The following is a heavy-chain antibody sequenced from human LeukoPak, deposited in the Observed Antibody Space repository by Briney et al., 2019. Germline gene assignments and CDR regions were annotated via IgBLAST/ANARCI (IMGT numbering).Heavy chain of an antibody. CDR1: GFTFSSNS. J-gene: IGHJ4*02. CDR3: ARDTGGGRTGNFWSGYQTHFDY. D-gene: IGHD3-3*01. CDR2: ISSSSSTI. V-gene: IGHV3-48*01. Sequence: PGGSLRLSCAASGFTFSSNSMNWVRQAPGKGLGWVSYISSSSSTIYYADSVKGRFTISRDNAKNSLYLQMNSLRAEDTAVYYCARDTGGGRTGNFWSGYQTHFDYWGQGTLVTVSS.